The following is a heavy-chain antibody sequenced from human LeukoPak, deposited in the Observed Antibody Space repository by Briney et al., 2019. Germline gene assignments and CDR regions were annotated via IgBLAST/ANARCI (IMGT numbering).Heavy chain of an antibody. Sequence: SETLSLTCAVSGGSISSSNWWSWVRQPPGKGLEWIGEIYHSGSTNYNPSLKSRVTISVDTSKTQFSLKLSSVTAADTAVYYCARRIAAADAFDIWGQGTMVTVSS. CDR2: IYHSGST. V-gene: IGHV4-4*02. CDR1: GGSISSSNW. CDR3: ARRIAAADAFDI. J-gene: IGHJ3*02. D-gene: IGHD6-13*01.